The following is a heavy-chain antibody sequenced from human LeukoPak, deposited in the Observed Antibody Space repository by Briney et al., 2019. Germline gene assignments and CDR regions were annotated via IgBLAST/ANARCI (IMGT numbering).Heavy chain of an antibody. CDR1: GFTVDSNY. CDR2: IYTGGNT. D-gene: IGHD2-21*01. J-gene: IGHJ4*02. Sequence: PGGSLRLSCAASGFTVDSNYLSWVRQAPGKGLEWVSTIYTGGNTYYAASVRGRFTISRDNSKNTLYVQMNSLRDEDTALYYCAKDQRWGSPHYLDSWGQGTLVTVSS. V-gene: IGHV3-53*01. CDR3: AKDQRWGSPHYLDS.